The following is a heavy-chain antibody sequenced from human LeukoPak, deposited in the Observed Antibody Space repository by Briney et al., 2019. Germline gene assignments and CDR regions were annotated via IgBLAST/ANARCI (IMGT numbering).Heavy chain of an antibody. J-gene: IGHJ6*04. CDR3: ARELLGYCSSTSCYYYYYGMDV. V-gene: IGHV3-30*04. Sequence: GGSLRLSCAASGFTLSSYAMHWVRQAPGKGLEWVAVISYDGSNKYYADSVKGRFTISRDNSKNTLYLQMNSLRAEDTAVYYCARELLGYCSSTSCYYYYYGMDVWGKGTTVTVSS. CDR1: GFTLSSYA. D-gene: IGHD2-2*01. CDR2: ISYDGSNK.